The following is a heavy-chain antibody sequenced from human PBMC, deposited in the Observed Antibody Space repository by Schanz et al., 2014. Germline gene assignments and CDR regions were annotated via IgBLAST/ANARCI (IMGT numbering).Heavy chain of an antibody. CDR1: GYTFTSYG. CDR2: ITAYNGDT. J-gene: IGHJ4*02. V-gene: IGHV1-18*01. CDR3: ARDFSAYVGNYFDY. D-gene: IGHD5-12*01. Sequence: QVQLVQSGAEVKKPGASVKVSCKASGYTFTSYGISWVRQAPGQGLEWMGWITAYNGDTNYALKLQGRVTMTTDTSTGTAYMELRSLRSDDTALYYCARDFSAYVGNYFDYWGQGTLXTVSS.